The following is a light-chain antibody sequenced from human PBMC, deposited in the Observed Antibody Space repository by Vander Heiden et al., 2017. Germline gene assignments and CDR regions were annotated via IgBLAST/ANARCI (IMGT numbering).Light chain of an antibody. CDR2: EDD. CDR1: SGNIANNY. Sequence: FMLTQPHSVSESPGQTITLSCTRSSGNIANNYVQWYQQRPGSPPSTVIYEDDQRPSGVPDRFSGSIDISSNSASLTISGLKTEDEADYYCQSYTSTTVVFGGGTRLTVL. CDR3: QSYTSTTVV. J-gene: IGLJ3*02. V-gene: IGLV6-57*01.